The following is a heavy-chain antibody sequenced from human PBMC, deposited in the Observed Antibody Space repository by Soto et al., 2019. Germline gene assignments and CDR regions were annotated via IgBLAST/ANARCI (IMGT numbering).Heavy chain of an antibody. D-gene: IGHD3-10*01. J-gene: IGHJ4*02. CDR2: IKEDGSER. CDR3: AMATGADKEDY. Sequence: EVQLVESGGGLVQPGGSLRLSCAASGFTFNSYWMSWVRQAPGKGLEWVANIKEDGSERYYLDSVKGRFTISRDNAKNSLYLQMDSLRAEDTAVYYCAMATGADKEDYWGQGTLVTVSS. V-gene: IGHV3-7*05. CDR1: GFTFNSYW.